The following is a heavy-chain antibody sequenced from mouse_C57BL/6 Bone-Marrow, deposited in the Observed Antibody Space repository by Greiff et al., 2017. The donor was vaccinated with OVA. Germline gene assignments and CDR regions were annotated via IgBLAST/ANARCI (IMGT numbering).Heavy chain of an antibody. CDR3: ARSGLFAY. J-gene: IGHJ3*01. V-gene: IGHV1-81*01. CDR2: IYPRSGNT. D-gene: IGHD3-1*01. Sequence: LVESGAELARPGASVKLSCKASGYTFTSYGISWVKQRTGQGLEWIGEIYPRSGNTYYNEKFKGKATLTADKSSSTAYMELRSLTSEDSAVYFCARSGLFAYWGQGTLVTVSA. CDR1: GYTFTSYG.